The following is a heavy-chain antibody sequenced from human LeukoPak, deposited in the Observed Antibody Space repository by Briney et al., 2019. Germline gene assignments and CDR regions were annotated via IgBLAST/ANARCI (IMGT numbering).Heavy chain of an antibody. J-gene: IGHJ4*02. CDR2: MNPNSGNT. D-gene: IGHD3-10*01. CDR3: ASSLSQELLWFGELLNY. V-gene: IGHV1-8*02. CDR1: GYTFTSYG. Sequence: ASVKVSCKASGYTFTSYGISWVRQATGQGLEWMGWMNPNSGNTGYAQKFQGRVTMTRNTSITTAYMELSSLRSEDTAVYYCASSLSQELLWFGELLNYWGQGTLVTVSS.